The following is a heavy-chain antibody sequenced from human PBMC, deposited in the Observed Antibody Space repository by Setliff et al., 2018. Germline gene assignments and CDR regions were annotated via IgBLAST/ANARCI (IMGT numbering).Heavy chain of an antibody. Sequence: SETLSLTCIVSGGSISSATSYWSWIRQPPGKGLECIGYIQKSGGTNYNPSLKSRVTISVDTSTNQFSLKLRSVTAADTAVYYCARLSWDGLRYHGLDVWGQGTTVTVSS. CDR3: ARLSWDGLRYHGLDV. V-gene: IGHV4-61*01. D-gene: IGHD3-10*01. CDR2: IQKSGGT. J-gene: IGHJ6*02. CDR1: GGSISSATSY.